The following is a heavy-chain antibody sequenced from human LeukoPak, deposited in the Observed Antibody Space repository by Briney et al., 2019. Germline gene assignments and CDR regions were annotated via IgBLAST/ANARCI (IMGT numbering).Heavy chain of an antibody. V-gene: IGHV3-30*02. D-gene: IGHD3-22*01. CDR3: TRIDSSGYYFYY. J-gene: IGHJ4*02. Sequence: GGTLRLSCAASGFIFSSYDMKWVRQAPGKRLEWVALIWYDGNNKYYADSVTGRFTISRDNSKNTLYLQMNSLRVDDTALYYCTRIDSSGYYFYYWGQGTLVTVSS. CDR2: IWYDGNNK. CDR1: GFIFSSYD.